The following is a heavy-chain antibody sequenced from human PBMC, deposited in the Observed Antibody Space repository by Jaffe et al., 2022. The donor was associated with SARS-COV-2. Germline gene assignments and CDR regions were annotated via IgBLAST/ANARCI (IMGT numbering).Heavy chain of an antibody. CDR3: ARDAPHYFDY. Sequence: EVQLVESGGGLVQPGGSLRLSCAASGFTFSNYNMNWVRQAPGKGLEWVSYISSSSGAIYYADSVKGRFTFSRDNAKNSLYLQMNSLRDEDTAVYYCARDAPHYFDYWGQGTLVTVSS. CDR2: ISSSSGAI. CDR1: GFTFSNYN. J-gene: IGHJ4*02. V-gene: IGHV3-48*02.